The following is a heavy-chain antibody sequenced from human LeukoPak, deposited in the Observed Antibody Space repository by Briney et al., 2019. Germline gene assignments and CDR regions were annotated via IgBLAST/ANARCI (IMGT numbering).Heavy chain of an antibody. D-gene: IGHD2-15*01. Sequence: PGGSLRLSCAASGFTVSSNYMTWVRQAPGKGLEWVSVIYSGGDTYYADSVKGRFTISRDNSENTLYLQMNSLRAEDTAVYYCANMWYDYWGQGTLVTVSS. CDR2: IYSGGDT. J-gene: IGHJ4*02. CDR1: GFTVSSNY. CDR3: ANMWYDY. V-gene: IGHV3-53*01.